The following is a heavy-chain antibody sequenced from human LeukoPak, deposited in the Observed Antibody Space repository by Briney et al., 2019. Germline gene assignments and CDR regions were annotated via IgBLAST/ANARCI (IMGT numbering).Heavy chain of an antibody. Sequence: ASVKVSCKASGYTFTSYAMHWVRQAPGQRLEWMGWINAGNGNTKYSQKFQGRVTITRDTSASTAYMELSNLRSEDTAVYYCARATWIQLWSFDYWGQGTLVTVSS. D-gene: IGHD5-18*01. CDR2: INAGNGNT. V-gene: IGHV1-3*01. J-gene: IGHJ4*02. CDR3: ARATWIQLWSFDY. CDR1: GYTFTSYA.